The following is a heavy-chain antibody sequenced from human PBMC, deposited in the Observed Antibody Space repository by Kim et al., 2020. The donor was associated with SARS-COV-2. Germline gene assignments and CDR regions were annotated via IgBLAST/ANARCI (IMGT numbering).Heavy chain of an antibody. CDR3: ARVQNERGVLQH. V-gene: IGHV1-46*01. J-gene: IGHJ1*01. Sequence: SYEQKFQGRVTMTRDTSTSTVYMELSSLRSEDTAVYYCARVQNERGVLQHWGQGTLVTVSS. D-gene: IGHD3-3*01.